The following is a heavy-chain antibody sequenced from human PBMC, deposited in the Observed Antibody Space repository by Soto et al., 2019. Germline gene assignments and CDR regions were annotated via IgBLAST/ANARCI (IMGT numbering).Heavy chain of an antibody. CDR1: GYIFTDYY. V-gene: IGHV1-2*06. CDR3: GRDRASWGDPYYFDY. D-gene: IGHD2-21*02. Sequence: ASVKVSCTASGYIFTDYYMHWVRQAPGQELGWMGRINPNSGGTNYAQKLQGRVTMTTDTSTSTAYMELRSLRSDDTAVYYCGRDRASWGDPYYFDYWGQGTLVTVSS. CDR2: INPNSGGT. J-gene: IGHJ4*02.